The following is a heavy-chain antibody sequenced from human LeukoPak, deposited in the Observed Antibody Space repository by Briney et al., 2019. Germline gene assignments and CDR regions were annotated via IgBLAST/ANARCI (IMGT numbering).Heavy chain of an antibody. V-gene: IGHV1-18*01. Sequence: ASVRVSCKASGYTFSIYGFSWVRQAPGQGLEWMGWISVYNGNTNYAQKFQGRVTMTTDTSTSTAYMELSRLRSDDTAVYYCARDLGPPLNYGDYVYYYYYYMDVWGKGTTVTVSS. J-gene: IGHJ6*03. D-gene: IGHD4-17*01. CDR3: ARDLGPPLNYGDYVYYYYYYMDV. CDR1: GYTFSIYG. CDR2: ISVYNGNT.